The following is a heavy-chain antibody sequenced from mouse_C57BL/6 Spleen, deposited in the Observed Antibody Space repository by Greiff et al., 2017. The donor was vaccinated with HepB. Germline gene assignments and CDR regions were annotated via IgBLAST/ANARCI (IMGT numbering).Heavy chain of an antibody. Sequence: VKLQESGAELVRPGASVKLSCKASGYTFTDYYINWVKQRPGQGLEWIARIYPGSGNTYYNEKFKGKATLTAEKSSSTAYMQLSSLTSEDSAVYFCARTTVVANFDYWGQGTTLTVSS. CDR2: IYPGSGNT. CDR3: ARTTVVANFDY. V-gene: IGHV1-76*01. CDR1: GYTFTDYY. D-gene: IGHD1-1*01. J-gene: IGHJ2*01.